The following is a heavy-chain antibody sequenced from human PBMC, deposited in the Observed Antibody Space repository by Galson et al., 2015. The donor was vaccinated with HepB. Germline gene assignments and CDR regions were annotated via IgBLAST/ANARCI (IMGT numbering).Heavy chain of an antibody. V-gene: IGHV3-48*03. CDR3: ARDIRYDYGDYFIMGEGY. CDR2: ISSSGSTM. Sequence: SLRLSCAASGFTFSSYDMNWVRQAPGKGLEWVSFISSSGSTMYYADSVKGRFTISRDDAKNSLYLQMNSLRVEDTAVYYCARDIRYDYGDYFIMGEGYWGQGT. CDR1: GFTFSSYD. D-gene: IGHD4-17*01. J-gene: IGHJ4*02.